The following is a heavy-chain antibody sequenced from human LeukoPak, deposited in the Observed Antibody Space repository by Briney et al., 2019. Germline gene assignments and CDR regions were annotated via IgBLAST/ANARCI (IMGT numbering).Heavy chain of an antibody. CDR2: INSDGSST. V-gene: IGHV3-74*01. CDR3: ATEKPDCSGGSCYPGAFDI. J-gene: IGHJ3*02. Sequence: GGSLRLSCAASGFTFSSYWMHWVRQAPGKGLVWVSRINSDGSSTSYADSVKGRFTISRDNAKNTLYLQMNSLRAEDTAVYYCATEKPDCSGGSCYPGAFDIWGQGTMVTVSS. D-gene: IGHD2-15*01. CDR1: GFTFSSYW.